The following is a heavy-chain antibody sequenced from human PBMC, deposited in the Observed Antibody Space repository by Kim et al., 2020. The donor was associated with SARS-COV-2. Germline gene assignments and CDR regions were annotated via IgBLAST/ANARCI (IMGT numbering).Heavy chain of an antibody. D-gene: IGHD3-22*01. J-gene: IGHJ4*02. V-gene: IGHV1-18*01. CDR3: ARDHHYYDSSGPNLGY. CDR2: ISAYNGNT. CDR1: GYTFTSYG. Sequence: ASVKVSCKASGYTFTSYGISWVRQAPGQGLEWMGWISAYNGNTNYAQKLQGRVTMTTDTSTSTAYMELRSLRSDDTAVYYCARDHHYYDSSGPNLGYWGQGTLVTVSS.